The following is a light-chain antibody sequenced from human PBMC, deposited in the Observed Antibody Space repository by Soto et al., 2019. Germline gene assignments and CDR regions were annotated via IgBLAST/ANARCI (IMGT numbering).Light chain of an antibody. V-gene: IGKV2-28*01. CDR3: MQALQTPYT. CDR2: LGF. Sequence: EIVMTQSPPSLTVTPGEPASISCRSSQRLLHSNGNYFLDWYLQKPGQSPQLLLYLGFNRASGVPDRGSGSGAGTDFTLKISRVEAEDVGVYYCMQALQTPYTFCQGTRLEIK. CDR1: QRLLHSNGNYF. J-gene: IGKJ2*01.